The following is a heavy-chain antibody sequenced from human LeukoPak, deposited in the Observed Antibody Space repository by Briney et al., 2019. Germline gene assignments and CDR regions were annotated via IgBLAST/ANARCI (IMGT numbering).Heavy chain of an antibody. CDR2: IYTSGST. J-gene: IGHJ4*02. D-gene: IGHD6-13*01. CDR3: ARGEHSSSWYYFDY. V-gene: IGHV4-4*07. Sequence: PSETLSLTCTVSGGSISSYYWSWIRQPAGKGPEWIGRIYTSGSTNYNPSLKSRVTMSVDTSKNQFSLKLSSVTAADTAVYYCARGEHSSSWYYFDYWGQGTLVTVSS. CDR1: GGSISSYY.